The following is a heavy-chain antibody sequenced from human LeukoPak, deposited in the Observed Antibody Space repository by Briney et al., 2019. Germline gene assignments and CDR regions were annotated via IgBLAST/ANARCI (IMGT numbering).Heavy chain of an antibody. D-gene: IGHD3-3*01. J-gene: IGHJ3*02. V-gene: IGHV3-11*06. Sequence: GRFTISRDNAKNSLYLQMNSLRAEDTAVYYCARGTIFGVVTSGVAFDIWGQGTMVTVSS. CDR3: ARGTIFGVVTSGVAFDI.